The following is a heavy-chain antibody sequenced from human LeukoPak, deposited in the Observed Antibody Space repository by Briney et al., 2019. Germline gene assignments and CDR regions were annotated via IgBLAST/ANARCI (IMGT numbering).Heavy chain of an antibody. V-gene: IGHV4-59*01. J-gene: IGHJ4*02. CDR1: GGSISSYY. D-gene: IGHD5-24*01. Sequence: SETLSLTCTVSGGSISSYYWSWIRQPPGKGLEWIGYIYYSGSTNYNPSLKSRVTISVDTSKNQFSLKLSSVTAADAAVYYCAGYDGYNDFDYWGQGTLVTVSS. CDR2: IYYSGST. CDR3: AGYDGYNDFDY.